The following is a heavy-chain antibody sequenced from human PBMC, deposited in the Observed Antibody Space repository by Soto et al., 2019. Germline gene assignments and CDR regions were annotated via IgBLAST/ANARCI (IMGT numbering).Heavy chain of an antibody. CDR3: ARHDYGEADLFDD. Sequence: PSETLSLTCTVSGGSISSSSYYWGWIRQPPGKGLEWIGSIYYSGSTYYNPSLKSRVTISVDTSKNQFSLKLSSVTAADTAVYYCARHDYGEADLFDDWGQGSLVTVSS. D-gene: IGHD4-17*01. CDR1: GGSISSSSYY. CDR2: IYYSGST. V-gene: IGHV4-39*01. J-gene: IGHJ4*02.